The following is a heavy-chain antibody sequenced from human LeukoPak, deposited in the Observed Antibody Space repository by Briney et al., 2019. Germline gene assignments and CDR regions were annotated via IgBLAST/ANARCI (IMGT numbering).Heavy chain of an antibody. CDR2: TYSRSKWYN. V-gene: IGHV6-1*01. D-gene: IGHD6-13*01. CDR3: ARDGYSATWYAFDI. Sequence: SQTLSLTCAISGDSVSSGSGAGNWIRQSPSRGLEWLGRTYSRSKWYNDYAVSVKSRITINPDTSRYQFSLQLNSVTPEDTAVYYCARDGYSATWYAFDIWGQGTMVTVSS. J-gene: IGHJ3*02. CDR1: GDSVSSGSGA.